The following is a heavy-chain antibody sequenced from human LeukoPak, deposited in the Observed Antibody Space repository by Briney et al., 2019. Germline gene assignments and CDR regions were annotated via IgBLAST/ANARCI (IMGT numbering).Heavy chain of an antibody. CDR2: IFGGGNT. CDR3: ARGMRGNSYILEH. CDR1: GFTVSSTY. V-gene: IGHV3-53*01. D-gene: IGHD5-18*01. J-gene: IGHJ1*01. Sequence: PAGGSLRLSCAASGFTVSSTYMSWVRQAPGRERECVSIIFGGGNTFYAQSVEDRFTISSNNSRNTLYLLMNNLRAEDTAVYYCARGMRGNSYILEHWGQGTLVTVSS.